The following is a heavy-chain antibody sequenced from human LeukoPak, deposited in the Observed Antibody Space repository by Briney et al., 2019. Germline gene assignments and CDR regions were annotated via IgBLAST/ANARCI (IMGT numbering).Heavy chain of an antibody. CDR3: ARMNGYSNYGKEDY. D-gene: IGHD4-11*01. J-gene: IGHJ4*02. CDR1: GGSISSSSYY. V-gene: IGHV4-39*01. CDR2: IYYSGST. Sequence: KPSETLSLTCTVSGGSISSSSYYWGWIRQPPGKGLEWIGSIYYSGSTYYNPSLKSRVTISVDTSKNQFSLKLSSVTAADTAVYYCARMNGYSNYGKEDYWGQGTLVTVSS.